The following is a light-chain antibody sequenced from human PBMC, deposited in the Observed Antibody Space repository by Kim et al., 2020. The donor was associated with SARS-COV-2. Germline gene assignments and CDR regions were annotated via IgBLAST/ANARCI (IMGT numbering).Light chain of an antibody. CDR1: HDITNY. J-gene: IGKJ5*01. CDR3: QQYDNLSSIT. CDR2: DAS. Sequence: DIQMTQSPSSLSASVGDRVTITCQASHDITNYLNWYQQKPGKAPKLVIYDASNLETGVPSRFSGSGSGTDFTFTISSLQPEDIATYYCQQYDNLSSITFGQGTRLEIK. V-gene: IGKV1-33*01.